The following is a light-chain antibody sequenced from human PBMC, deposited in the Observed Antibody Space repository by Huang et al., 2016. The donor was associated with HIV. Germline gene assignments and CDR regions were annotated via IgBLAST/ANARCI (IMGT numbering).Light chain of an antibody. CDR3: QQTYIVPPT. J-gene: IGKJ1*01. CDR2: ASS. V-gene: IGKV1-39*01. CDR1: QAIVGY. Sequence: DIQMTQSPDSLSASVGDTVTITCRADQAIVGYLNWYQQRPGKAPNLLIFASSNLRGGVTSRFSGSGSVTDFTLTITNLQPEDSATYYCQQTYIVPPTFGQGTKVEVK.